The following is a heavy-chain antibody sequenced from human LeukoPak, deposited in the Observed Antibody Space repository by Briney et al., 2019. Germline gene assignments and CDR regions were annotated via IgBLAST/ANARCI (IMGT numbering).Heavy chain of an antibody. CDR1: GGSISSYY. Sequence: SETLSLTCTVSGGSISSYYWSWIRQPPGKGLERIGYIYCSGSTNYNPSLKRRVTISVDTSKNQFSLKLSSVTAADTAVYYCARDRRRYCSGGSCYSGYYYYMDVWGKGTTVTVSS. CDR2: IYCSGST. D-gene: IGHD2-15*01. CDR3: ARDRRRYCSGGSCYSGYYYYMDV. V-gene: IGHV4-59*01. J-gene: IGHJ6*03.